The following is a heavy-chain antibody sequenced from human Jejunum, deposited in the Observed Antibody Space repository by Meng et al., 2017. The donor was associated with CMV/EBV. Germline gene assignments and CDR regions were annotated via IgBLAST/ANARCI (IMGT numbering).Heavy chain of an antibody. CDR2: INTATAKI. Sequence: KASGYIVTNHGISWGRQAPGQGLEWVGRINTATAKINYAQRFQDRVTMTTDVSKNTAYMDLRDLTSDDPAVYFCAREAGASVWYDDYWGQGTLVTVSS. J-gene: IGHJ4*02. V-gene: IGHV1-18*01. D-gene: IGHD6-19*01. CDR1: GYIVTNHG. CDR3: AREAGASVWYDDY.